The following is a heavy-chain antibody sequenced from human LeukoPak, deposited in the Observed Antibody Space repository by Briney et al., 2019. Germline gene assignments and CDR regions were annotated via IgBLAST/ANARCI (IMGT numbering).Heavy chain of an antibody. D-gene: IGHD6-19*01. J-gene: IGHJ3*02. CDR3: ARHMEGRAVAGTLGAFDI. CDR1: GGSISSDDYY. Sequence: SETLSLTCTVSGGSISSDDYYWAWIRQPPGKGLEGLGAIYYNGKTYYNPSLKSRVTMSVDTSKNQFSLNLSSVTAADTAVYYCARHMEGRAVAGTLGAFDIGGQGTMDTVSS. V-gene: IGHV4-39*01. CDR2: IYYNGKT.